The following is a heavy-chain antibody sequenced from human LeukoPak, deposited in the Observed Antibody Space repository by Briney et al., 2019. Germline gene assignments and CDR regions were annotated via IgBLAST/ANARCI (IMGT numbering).Heavy chain of an antibody. CDR2: IYASGYT. D-gene: IGHD3-10*01. J-gene: IGHJ4*02. Sequence: SEALSLTCTVSGDSISSYYWNWIRQPAGKGLEWIGRIYASGYTEYNPSLQTRVTMSVDTSKNEFSLKVDTVTAADTAVYFCARNHIVTGTYFDSWGQGILVTVSS. CDR1: GDSISSYY. CDR3: ARNHIVTGTYFDS. V-gene: IGHV4-4*07.